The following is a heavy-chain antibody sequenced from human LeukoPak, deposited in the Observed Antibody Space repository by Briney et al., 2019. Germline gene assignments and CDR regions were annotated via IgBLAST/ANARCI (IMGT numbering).Heavy chain of an antibody. D-gene: IGHD5-18*01. CDR3: ARVAETQLWLRSAFDH. J-gene: IGHJ4*02. CDR2: FYVGGAT. CDR1: GFSVTNNY. V-gene: IGHV3-53*01. Sequence: GGSLRLSCAVSGFSVTNNYMSWVRQAPEKGLEWVSVFYVGGATYYADSVKGRFTISRDNAKNSLYLQMNSLRDEDTAVYYCARVAETQLWLRSAFDHWGQGTLVTVSS.